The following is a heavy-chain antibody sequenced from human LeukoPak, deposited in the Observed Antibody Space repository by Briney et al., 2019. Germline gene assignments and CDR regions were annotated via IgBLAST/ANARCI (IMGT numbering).Heavy chain of an antibody. J-gene: IGHJ4*02. CDR1: GFTVSSNY. CDR3: AKDPLPGGSGSSYYFDY. CDR2: IYSGGST. Sequence: GGSLRLSCAASGFTVSSNYMSWVRQAPGKGLEWVSVIYSGGSTYYADSVKGRFTISRDNAKNSLYLQMNSLRAEDTAVYYCAKDPLPGGSGSSYYFDYWGQGTLVTVSS. D-gene: IGHD3-10*01. V-gene: IGHV3-53*01.